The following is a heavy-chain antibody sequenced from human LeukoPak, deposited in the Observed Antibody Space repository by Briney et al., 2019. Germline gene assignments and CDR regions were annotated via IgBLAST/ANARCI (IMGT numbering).Heavy chain of an antibody. Sequence: KTSETLSLTCTVSGDSISTYYWSWIRQPPGKGLEWIGYIYYRVTSDYNPSLKSRVTMSVDMSTRQISLKLGSVTAADTAVYYCASEGAHYYDSSGYASDAFDIWGQGTMVTVSS. J-gene: IGHJ3*02. CDR2: IYYRVTS. CDR3: ASEGAHYYDSSGYASDAFDI. V-gene: IGHV4-59*01. CDR1: GDSISTYY. D-gene: IGHD3-22*01.